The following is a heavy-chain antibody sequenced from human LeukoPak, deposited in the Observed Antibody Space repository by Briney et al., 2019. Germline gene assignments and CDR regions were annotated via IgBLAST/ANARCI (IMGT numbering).Heavy chain of an antibody. V-gene: IGHV3-7*03. J-gene: IGHJ4*02. Sequence: GGSLRLSCAASGFTFSSYWMSWVRQAPGKGLEWVVNINQDGSEQYYVDSVKGRFTISRDNTKNSLYLQMNSLRAEDTAVYYCARVGYCSTTSCYWRAFDYWGQGTLVTVSS. CDR3: ARVGYCSTTSCYWRAFDY. CDR1: GFTFSSYW. D-gene: IGHD2-2*01. CDR2: INQDGSEQ.